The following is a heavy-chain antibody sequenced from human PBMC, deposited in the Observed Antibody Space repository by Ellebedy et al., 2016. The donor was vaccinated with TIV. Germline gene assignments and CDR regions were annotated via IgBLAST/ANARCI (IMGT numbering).Heavy chain of an antibody. V-gene: IGHV4-34*01. Sequence: MPSETLSLTCAVYGGSFSGYYWSWIRQPPGKGLEWIGEINHSGSTNYNPSLKSRVTISVDTSKNQFSQKLSSVTAADTAVYYCASLCCTNDNTPLVEFWFDPWGQGTLVTVSS. D-gene: IGHD2-8*01. CDR3: ASLCCTNDNTPLVEFWFDP. J-gene: IGHJ5*02. CDR2: INHSGST. CDR1: GGSFSGYY.